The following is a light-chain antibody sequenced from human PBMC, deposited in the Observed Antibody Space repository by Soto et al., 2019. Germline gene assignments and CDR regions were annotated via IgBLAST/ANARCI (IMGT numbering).Light chain of an antibody. Sequence: QSALTQPPSVSGAPGQRVTISCTGSSSNIGAGYDVHWYQQLPGTAPKLLIYGNSNRPSGVPDRFSGSKSGTSASLAITGLQAEDEADYYCQSYDSSLSARYVFGTGTKDTIL. CDR2: GNS. CDR3: QSYDSSLSARYV. CDR1: SSNIGAGYD. V-gene: IGLV1-40*01. J-gene: IGLJ1*01.